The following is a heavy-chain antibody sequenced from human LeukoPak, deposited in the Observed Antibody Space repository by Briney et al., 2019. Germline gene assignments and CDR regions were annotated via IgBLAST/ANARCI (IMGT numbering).Heavy chain of an antibody. D-gene: IGHD5-18*01. J-gene: IGHJ4*02. V-gene: IGHV4-59*01. Sequence: PSETLSLTCTVPGGSISSYYWSWIRQPPGKGLEWIGYIYYSGSTNYNPSLKSRVTISVDTSKNQFSLKLSSVTAADTAVYYCARVVDTAPDYWGQGTLFTVSS. CDR2: IYYSGST. CDR3: ARVVDTAPDY. CDR1: GGSISSYY.